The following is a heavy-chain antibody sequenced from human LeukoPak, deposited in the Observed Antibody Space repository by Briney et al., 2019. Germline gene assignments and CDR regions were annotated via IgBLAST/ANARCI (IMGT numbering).Heavy chain of an antibody. V-gene: IGHV3-33*08. CDR3: ARDGQGRSGSYFYDY. CDR2: IWYDEITK. D-gene: IGHD1-26*01. Sequence: PGGSLRLSCAASGFTFSSYIINWVRQAPGKGLEWLAFIWYDEITKNYADSVKGRFTISRDNAKNSLYLQMNSLRAEDTAVYYCARDGQGRSGSYFYDYWGQGTLVTVSS. J-gene: IGHJ4*02. CDR1: GFTFSSYI.